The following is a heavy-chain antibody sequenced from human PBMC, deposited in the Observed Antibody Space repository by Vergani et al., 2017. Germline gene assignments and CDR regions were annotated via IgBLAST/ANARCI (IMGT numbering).Heavy chain of an antibody. CDR3: ARDYNFGVVIAYYFDY. Sequence: QVQLVESGGGVVQPGGSLRLSCAASGFTFSSYGMHWVRQAPGKGLEWVAFISYDGSNKYYADSVKGRFTISRDNSKNTLYLQMNSLRAEDTAVYYCARDYNFGVVIAYYFDYWGQGTLVTVSS. J-gene: IGHJ4*02. CDR2: ISYDGSNK. V-gene: IGHV3-30*19. D-gene: IGHD3-3*01. CDR1: GFTFSSYG.